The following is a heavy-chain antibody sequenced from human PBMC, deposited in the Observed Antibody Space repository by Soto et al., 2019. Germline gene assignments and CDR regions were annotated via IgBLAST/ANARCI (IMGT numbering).Heavy chain of an antibody. V-gene: IGHV1-69*06. CDR3: ARDGGLAYCGGDCYSSWYFDL. Sequence: QVQLVQSGAEVKKPGSSVKVSCKASGGTFSSYAISWVRQAPGQGLEWMGGIIPIFGTANYAQKFQGRVTITADKSTSTAYMELSSLRSEDTAVYYCARDGGLAYCGGDCYSSWYFDLWGRGTLVTVSS. J-gene: IGHJ2*01. CDR1: GGTFSSYA. D-gene: IGHD2-21*02. CDR2: IIPIFGTA.